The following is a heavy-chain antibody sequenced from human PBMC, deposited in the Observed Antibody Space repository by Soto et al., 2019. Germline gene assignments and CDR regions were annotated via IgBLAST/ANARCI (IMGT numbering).Heavy chain of an antibody. V-gene: IGHV4-39*01. CDR2: IYYSGST. D-gene: IGHD3-3*01. CDR1: GGSISSSSYY. J-gene: IGHJ5*02. CDR3: ARGVTVFGLVSRFWFDP. Sequence: SETLSLTCTVSGGSISSSSYYWGWIRQPPGKGLEWIGSIYYSGSTYYNPSLKSRVVISIDTSRNQFSLRLNSLTAADRAVYFCARGVTVFGLVSRFWFDPWGQGTVVTVSS.